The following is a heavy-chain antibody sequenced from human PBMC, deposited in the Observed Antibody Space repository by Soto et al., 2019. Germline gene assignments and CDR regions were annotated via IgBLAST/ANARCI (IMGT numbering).Heavy chain of an antibody. J-gene: IGHJ6*02. D-gene: IGHD3-9*01. CDR3: ARTDYDILTGYYKWVHLPFYGMAV. CDR2: IYYSGST. CDR1: GGSISSGGYY. V-gene: IGHV4-31*03. Sequence: SETLSLTCTVSGGSISSGGYYWSWIRQHPGKGLEWIGYIYYSGSTYYNPSLKSRVTISVDTSKNQFSLKLSSVTAADTAVYYCARTDYDILTGYYKWVHLPFYGMAVWGQGTTVTVSS.